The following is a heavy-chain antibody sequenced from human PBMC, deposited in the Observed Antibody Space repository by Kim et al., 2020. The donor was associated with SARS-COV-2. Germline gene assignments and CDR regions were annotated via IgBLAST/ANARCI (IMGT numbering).Heavy chain of an antibody. Sequence: NSNPSLKSRVTISVDTSKNQFSLKLSSVTAADTAVYYCAREKDSTSGMDVWGQGTTVTVSS. CDR3: AREKDSTSGMDV. V-gene: IGHV4-59*01. D-gene: IGHD5-18*01. J-gene: IGHJ6*02.